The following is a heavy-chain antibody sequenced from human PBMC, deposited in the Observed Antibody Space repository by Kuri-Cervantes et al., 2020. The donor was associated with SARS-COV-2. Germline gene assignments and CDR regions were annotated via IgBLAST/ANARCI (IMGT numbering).Heavy chain of an antibody. CDR1: GFTFSNYV. Sequence: GGSLRPSCVVSGFTFSNYVIHWVRQAPGKGLEWVAVIWYDGENEYYAGSVKGRSPISRDNSKNTVSLHMNSLRAEDPAMYYCGRGAANYYYMDVWGKGTTVTVSS. J-gene: IGHJ6*03. CDR3: GRGAANYYYMDV. D-gene: IGHD3-16*01. CDR2: IWYDGENE. V-gene: IGHV3-33*08.